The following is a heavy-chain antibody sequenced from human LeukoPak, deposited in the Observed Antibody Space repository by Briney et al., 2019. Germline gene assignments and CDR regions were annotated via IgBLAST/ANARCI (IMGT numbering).Heavy chain of an antibody. CDR1: GYTFNVYY. CDR3: AREDYGGNSDY. Sequence: ASVKVSCRASGYTFNVYYMHWVRQAPGQGLEWMGIISPSGGSTSYAQKFQGRVTMTRDMSTSTVYMELSSLRSEDTAVYYCAREDYGGNSDYWGQGTLVTVSS. D-gene: IGHD4-23*01. J-gene: IGHJ4*02. V-gene: IGHV1-46*02. CDR2: ISPSGGST.